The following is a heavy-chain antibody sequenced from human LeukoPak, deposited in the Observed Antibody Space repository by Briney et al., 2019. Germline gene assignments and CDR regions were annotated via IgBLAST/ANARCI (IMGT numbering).Heavy chain of an antibody. CDR3: ATHGYYDSSGYYYVDY. CDR2: FDPEDGET. J-gene: IGHJ4*02. CDR1: GYTLTELS. V-gene: IGHV1-24*01. Sequence: GASVKVSCKVSGYTLTELSTHWVRQAPGKGLEWMGGFDPEDGETIYAQKFQGRVTMTEDTSTDTAYMELSSLRSEDTVVYYCATHGYYDSSGYYYVDYWGQGTLVTVSS. D-gene: IGHD3-22*01.